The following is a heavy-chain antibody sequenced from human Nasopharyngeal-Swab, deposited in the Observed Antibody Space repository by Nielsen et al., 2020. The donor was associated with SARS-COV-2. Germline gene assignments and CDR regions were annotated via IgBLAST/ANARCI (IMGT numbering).Heavy chain of an antibody. V-gene: IGHV4-34*01. CDR3: ARGLRKVPIFPASQYYFDY. Sequence: GSLRLSCAVYGGFFRGFYWSWIRQPPGKGLEWIGEINDSGSTNYNPSLTGRVTISVDTSKSQLSLKLNSATAADTAVYYCARGLRKVPIFPASQYYFDYWGQGILVAVSS. CDR2: INDSGST. CDR1: GGFFRGFY. J-gene: IGHJ4*02. D-gene: IGHD3-9*01.